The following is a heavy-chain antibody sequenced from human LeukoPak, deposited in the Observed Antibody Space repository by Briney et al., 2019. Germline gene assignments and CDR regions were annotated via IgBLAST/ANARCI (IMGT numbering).Heavy chain of an antibody. Sequence: PGRSLRLSCAASGFAFSSYAMHWVRQAPGKGLEWVAFISYDGSNKYFPDSVKGRFTISRDNSKNTLHLQMNSLRVEDTAVYYCARGGYCTNGVCYSTSPFDYWGQGTLVTVSS. V-gene: IGHV3-30*03. CDR2: ISYDGSNK. D-gene: IGHD2-8*01. CDR1: GFAFSSYA. CDR3: ARGGYCTNGVCYSTSPFDY. J-gene: IGHJ4*02.